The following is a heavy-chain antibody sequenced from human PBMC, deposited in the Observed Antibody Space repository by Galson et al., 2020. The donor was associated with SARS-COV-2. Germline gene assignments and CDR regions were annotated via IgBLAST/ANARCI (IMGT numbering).Heavy chain of an antibody. CDR3: AALAAAGTLYYYYGMDV. CDR2: ISSSSSYI. CDR1: GFTFSSYS. Sequence: GESLKISCAASGFTFSSYSMNWVRQAPGKGLEWVSSISSSSSYIYYADSVKGRFTISRDNAKNSLYLQMNSLRAEDTAVYYCAALAAAGTLYYYYGMDVWGQGTTVTVSS. V-gene: IGHV3-21*01. J-gene: IGHJ6*02. D-gene: IGHD6-13*01.